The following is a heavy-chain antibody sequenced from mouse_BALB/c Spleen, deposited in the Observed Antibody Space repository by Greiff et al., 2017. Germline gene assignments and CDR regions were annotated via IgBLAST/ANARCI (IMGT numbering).Heavy chain of an antibody. CDR2: IRSKSNNYAT. V-gene: IGHV10-1*02. D-gene: IGHD1-1*01. CDR1: GFTFNTYA. Sequence: EVQLVESGGGLVQPKGSLKLSCAASGFTFNTYAMNWVRQAPGKGLEWVARIRSKSNNYATYYADSVKDRFTISRDDSQSMLYLQMNNLKTEDAAMYYCVGRTPYYGYAMDYWGQGTSVTVSS. J-gene: IGHJ4*01. CDR3: VGRTPYYGYAMDY.